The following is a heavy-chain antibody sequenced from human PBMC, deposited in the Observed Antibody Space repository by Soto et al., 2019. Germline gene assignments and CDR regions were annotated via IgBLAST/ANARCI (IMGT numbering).Heavy chain of an antibody. V-gene: IGHV4-34*01. Sequence: SETLSLTCAVYGGSFSGYYWSWIRQPPGKGLEWIGEINHSGSTNYNPSLKSRVTISVDTSKNQFSLKLSSVTAADTAVYYCASLVVVAATPTRPYYYYYMDVWGKGTTVTVSS. CDR3: ASLVVVAATPTRPYYYYYMDV. J-gene: IGHJ6*03. D-gene: IGHD2-15*01. CDR1: GGSFSGYY. CDR2: INHSGST.